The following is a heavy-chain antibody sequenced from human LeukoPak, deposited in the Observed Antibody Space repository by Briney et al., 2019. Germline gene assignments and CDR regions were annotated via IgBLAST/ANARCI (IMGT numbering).Heavy chain of an antibody. Sequence: GSLRLSCAASGFTFSNYAMSWVRQPPGKGLEWIGEIYHSGSTKYNPSLKSRVTISVDKSKNQFSLKVNSVTAADTAVYYCARVSCTSTTCYVDYWGQGTLVTVSS. D-gene: IGHD2-2*01. V-gene: IGHV4-4*02. CDR2: IYHSGST. CDR3: ARVSCTSTTCYVDY. CDR1: GFTFSNYAM. J-gene: IGHJ4*02.